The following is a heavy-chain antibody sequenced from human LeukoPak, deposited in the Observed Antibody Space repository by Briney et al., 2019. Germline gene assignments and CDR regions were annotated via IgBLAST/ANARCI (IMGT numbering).Heavy chain of an antibody. D-gene: IGHD3-3*01. J-gene: IGHJ1*01. CDR1: GFTFNNYA. V-gene: IGHV3-23*01. CDR3: AQAEKRESGHRFQY. Sequence: GGSLRLSCAASGFTFNNYAMNWVRQGPGEGLEWVSAISGTGGSAYYADSVKGRFTISRDNSKNTLYLEMNSLRADDTAVYYCAQAEKRESGHRFQYWGQGILVTVFS. CDR2: ISGTGGSA.